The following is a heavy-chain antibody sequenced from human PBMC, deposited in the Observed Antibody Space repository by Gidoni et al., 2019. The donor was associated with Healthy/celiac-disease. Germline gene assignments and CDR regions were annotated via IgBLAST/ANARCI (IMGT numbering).Heavy chain of an antibody. D-gene: IGHD6-19*01. V-gene: IGHV1-58*02. Sequence: QMQLVQSGPEVKKPGTSVKVSCKASGCTFTSSAMQWVRQARGQRLEWIGWIVVGSGNTNYAQKFQERVTITRDMSTSTAYMELSSLRSEDTAVYYCAADGRKGGKQWLVNWGQGTLVTVSS. CDR1: GCTFTSSA. CDR3: AADGRKGGKQWLVN. CDR2: IVVGSGNT. J-gene: IGHJ4*02.